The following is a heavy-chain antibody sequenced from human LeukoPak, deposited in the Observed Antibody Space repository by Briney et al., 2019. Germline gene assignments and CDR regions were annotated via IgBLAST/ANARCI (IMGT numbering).Heavy chain of an antibody. CDR3: ARGYTSGFDP. J-gene: IGHJ5*02. CDR1: GGSISNFY. D-gene: IGHD6-19*01. V-gene: IGHV4-59*01. Sequence: NPSETLSLTCTASGGSISNFYWRWVRQPPGKGLEWIGYIYYTGSTNYHPSLKSRVAISVDTSKNQFSLKLRSVTAAPTALYFCARGYTSGFDPWGQGTLVTVSS. CDR2: IYYTGST.